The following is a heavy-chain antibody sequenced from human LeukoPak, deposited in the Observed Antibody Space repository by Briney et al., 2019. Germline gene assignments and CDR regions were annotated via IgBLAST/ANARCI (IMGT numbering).Heavy chain of an antibody. Sequence: GGSLRLSCAASGFSINNYWMNWVRQAPGKGLEWVSSIGSRSTYTYSADSVKGRFTISRDNAKNSLYLQMNSLRAGDTAVYYCARGGLNFDAFDIWGQGTMVTVSS. V-gene: IGHV3-21*01. D-gene: IGHD1-7*01. CDR3: ARGGLNFDAFDI. CDR1: GFSINNYW. CDR2: IGSRSTYT. J-gene: IGHJ3*02.